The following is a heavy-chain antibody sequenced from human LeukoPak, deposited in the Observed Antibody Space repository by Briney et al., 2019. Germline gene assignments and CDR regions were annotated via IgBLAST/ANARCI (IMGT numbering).Heavy chain of an antibody. CDR1: GGSISSGDYY. D-gene: IGHD6-13*01. CDR3: ARGNVVAAAGTGVWFDP. V-gene: IGHV4-30-4*01. CDR2: IYYSGST. Sequence: SETLSLTCTVSGGSISSGDYYWSWIRQPPGKGLEWIGYIYYSGSTYYNPSLKSRVTISVDTSKNQFSLKLSSVTAADTAVYYCARGNVVAAAGTGVWFDPWGQGTLVTVSS. J-gene: IGHJ5*02.